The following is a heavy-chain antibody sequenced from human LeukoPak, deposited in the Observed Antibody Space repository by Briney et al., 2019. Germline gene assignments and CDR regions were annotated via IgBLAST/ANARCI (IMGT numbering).Heavy chain of an antibody. CDR3: TAFDCSAGSCFSPFDY. D-gene: IGHD2-15*01. CDR2: IKSNSDGGTT. V-gene: IGHV3-15*05. Sequence: AGGSLRLSCEASGLTFSKAWMSWVRQVPGKGMEWVGRIKSNSDGGTTDYAAPVKGRLIISRDDSKNTVYLQMNSLKTEDTALYFCTAFDCSAGSCFSPFDYWGQGTLVTVSS. J-gene: IGHJ4*02. CDR1: GLTFSKAW.